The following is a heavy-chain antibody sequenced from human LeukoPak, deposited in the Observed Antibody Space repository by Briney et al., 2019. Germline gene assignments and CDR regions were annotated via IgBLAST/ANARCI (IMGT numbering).Heavy chain of an antibody. V-gene: IGHV3-23*01. CDR3: ARGHIAAAGKDAFDI. CDR2: ISGSGGST. CDR1: GFTFSSYA. J-gene: IGHJ3*02. Sequence: GGSLGLSCAASGFTFSSYAMSWVRQAPGKGLEWVSAISGSGGSTYYADSVKGRFTISRDNAKNSLYLQMNSLRAEDTAVYYCARGHIAAAGKDAFDIWGQGTMVTVSS. D-gene: IGHD6-13*01.